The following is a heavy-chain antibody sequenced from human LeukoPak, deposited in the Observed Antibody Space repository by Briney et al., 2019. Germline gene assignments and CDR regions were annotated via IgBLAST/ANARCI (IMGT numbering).Heavy chain of an antibody. CDR2: ISSCSGAI. J-gene: IGHJ6*02. D-gene: IGHD3-10*01. Sequence: GGSLRLSCAAFGSTFSSHTMNWARQAPGKGREWVSYISSCSGAIYHADCVKGRFTISRDNAKNSLYLQMNSLRADDTAVYYCARGLNMYYYGSGSYPPYYYYYGMDVWGQGTTVTVSS. CDR3: ARGLNMYYYGSGSYPPYYYYYGMDV. V-gene: IGHV3-48*04. CDR1: GSTFSSHT.